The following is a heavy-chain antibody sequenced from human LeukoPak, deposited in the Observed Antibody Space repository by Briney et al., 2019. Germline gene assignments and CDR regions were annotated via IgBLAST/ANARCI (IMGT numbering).Heavy chain of an antibody. J-gene: IGHJ3*02. D-gene: IGHD6-19*01. CDR2: IYPGGNT. Sequence: PGGAPRLSFAASGFTLRSNYMSWGRQGPGKGLEWGSVIYPGGNTYYADSVKGRFTVSRDNTKNTLYLQMNSLRAEDTAVYYCASPRSGQSFDIWGQGTMVTVSS. CDR1: GFTLRSNY. CDR3: ASPRSGQSFDI. V-gene: IGHV3-53*01.